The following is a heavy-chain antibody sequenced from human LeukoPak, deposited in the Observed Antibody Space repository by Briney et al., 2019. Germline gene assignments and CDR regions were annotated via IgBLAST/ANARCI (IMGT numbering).Heavy chain of an antibody. CDR3: ARARGYDILDY. Sequence: GSLRLSCAASGFTFSSYWMHWVCQAPGKGLVWVSRINGDGSSTNYADSVKGRFTFSRDNANNTLYLQMSSLRAEDTAVYYCARARGYDILDYWGQGTLVTVSS. CDR2: INGDGSST. V-gene: IGHV3-74*01. CDR1: GFTFSSYW. D-gene: IGHD5-12*01. J-gene: IGHJ4*02.